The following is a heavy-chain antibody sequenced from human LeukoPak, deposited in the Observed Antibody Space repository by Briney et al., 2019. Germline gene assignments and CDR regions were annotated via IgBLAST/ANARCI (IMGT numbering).Heavy chain of an antibody. J-gene: IGHJ3*02. Sequence: PGGSLRLSCAASGFTFSSYEMNWVRQAPGKGLEWVSGISWNGGSTGYADSVKGRFIISRDNAKNSLYLQMNSLRAEDTALYYCARSKVADTWTDAFDIWGQGTMVTVSS. CDR3: ARSKVADTWTDAFDI. CDR2: ISWNGGST. V-gene: IGHV3-20*04. CDR1: GFTFSSYE. D-gene: IGHD6-19*01.